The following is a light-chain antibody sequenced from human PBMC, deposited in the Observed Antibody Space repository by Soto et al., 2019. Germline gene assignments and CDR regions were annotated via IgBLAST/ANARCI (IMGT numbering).Light chain of an antibody. Sequence: QSALTQPASVSGSPGQSITISCTGTSSDVGGYNYVSWYQQHPGKAPKFMIYDVSNRPSGVSTRFSASKSCNTASLTISWLQAEDEADYYCNSYTTSNTRQIVFGTGTQLTVL. V-gene: IGLV2-14*01. J-gene: IGLJ1*01. CDR2: DVS. CDR1: SSDVGGYNY. CDR3: NSYTTSNTRQIV.